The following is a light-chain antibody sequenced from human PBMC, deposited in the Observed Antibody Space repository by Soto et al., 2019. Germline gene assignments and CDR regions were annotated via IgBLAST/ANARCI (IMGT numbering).Light chain of an antibody. CDR1: QSVGRN. J-gene: IGKJ1*01. CDR3: QQYNNWPRT. Sequence: EIVMTQSPATLYVSPGERATLSCRASQSVGRNLAWYQQKPGQAPRLLTYGASPRATGIPARFSGSGSGTEFILTISSLQSQDFAVYYCQQYNNWPRTFGQGTKV. V-gene: IGKV3-15*01. CDR2: GAS.